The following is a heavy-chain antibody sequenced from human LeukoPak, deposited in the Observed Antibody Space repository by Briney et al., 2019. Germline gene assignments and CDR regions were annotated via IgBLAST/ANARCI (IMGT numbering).Heavy chain of an antibody. CDR2: ISSSGSTI. CDR1: GFTFSSYE. V-gene: IGHV3-48*03. D-gene: IGHD6-13*01. J-gene: IGHJ3*02. CDR3: ARVRAAAGDAFDI. Sequence: PGGSLRLSXAASGFTFSSYEMNWVRQAPGKGLEWVSYISSSGSTIYYADSVKGRFTISRDNAKNSLYLQMNSLRAEDTAVYYCARVRAAAGDAFDIWGQGTMVTVSS.